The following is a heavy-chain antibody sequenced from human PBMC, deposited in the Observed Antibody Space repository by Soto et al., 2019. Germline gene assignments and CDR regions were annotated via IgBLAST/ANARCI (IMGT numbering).Heavy chain of an antibody. V-gene: IGHV3-30*18. D-gene: IGHD3-9*01. CDR3: AKETNYDILTGYSYFDY. Sequence: GGSLRLSCAASGFTFSSYGMHWVRQAPGKGLEWVAVISYDGSNKYYADSVKGRFTISRDNSKNTLYLQMNSLRAEDTAVYYCAKETNYDILTGYSYFDYWGQGTLVTVS. CDR1: GFTFSSYG. CDR2: ISYDGSNK. J-gene: IGHJ4*02.